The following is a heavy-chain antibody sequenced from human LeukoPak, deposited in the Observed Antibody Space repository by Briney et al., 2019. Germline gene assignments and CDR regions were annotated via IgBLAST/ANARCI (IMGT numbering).Heavy chain of an antibody. V-gene: IGHV4-61*02. CDR3: ARVTGYMIADYFDS. Sequence: SETLSLTCTVSGGSTTSGYYYWTWIRQPAGKGLEGIGRVYTSRTTNYNPSLPTRFTVSVDTSKNQFSLTLSSVPAADPAVYYCARVTGYMIADYFDSWGPGTLVTVSS. J-gene: IGHJ4*02. CDR2: VYTSRTT. CDR1: GGSTTSGYYY. D-gene: IGHD3-22*01.